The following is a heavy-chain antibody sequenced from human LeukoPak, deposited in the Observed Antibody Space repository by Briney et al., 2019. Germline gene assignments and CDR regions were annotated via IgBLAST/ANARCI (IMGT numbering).Heavy chain of an antibody. CDR2: IKQDGSEK. J-gene: IGHJ4*02. Sequence: GGSLRLSCVGSGFTFSEYAMHWVRQPPGKGLEWVANIKQDGSEKYYVDSVKGRFTISRDNAKKSLYLQMNSLRAEDTGVYYCARDPSRGYTYGYGDYWGQGILVTVSS. D-gene: IGHD5-18*01. CDR1: GFTFSEYA. V-gene: IGHV3-7*01. CDR3: ARDPSRGYTYGYGDY.